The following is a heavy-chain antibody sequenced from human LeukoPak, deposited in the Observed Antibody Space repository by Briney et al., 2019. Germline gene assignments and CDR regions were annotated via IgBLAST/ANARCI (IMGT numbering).Heavy chain of an antibody. CDR2: MNPNSGNT. CDR1: GYTFTSYD. V-gene: IGHV1-8*01. D-gene: IGHD1-26*01. J-gene: IGHJ4*02. Sequence: GASVKVSCKASGYTFTSYDINWVRQATGQGIEWMGWMNPNSGNTGYAQKFQGRVTMTRDTSISTAYMELSSLKSDDTAVYYCARVAMSGIGSDDFWGQGTLVTASS. CDR3: ARVAMSGIGSDDF.